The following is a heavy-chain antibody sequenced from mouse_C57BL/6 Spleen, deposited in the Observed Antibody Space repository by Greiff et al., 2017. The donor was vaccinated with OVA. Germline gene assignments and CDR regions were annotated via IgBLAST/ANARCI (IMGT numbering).Heavy chain of an antibody. CDR3: ARGGFYGNYSYYAMDY. CDR2: IYPGDGDT. J-gene: IGHJ4*01. D-gene: IGHD2-1*01. Sequence: QVQLQQSGPELVKPGASVKISCKASGYAFSSSWMNWVKQRPGKGLEWIGRIYPGDGDTNYNGKFKGKATLTADKSSSTAYMQLSSLTSEDSAVYFGARGGFYGNYSYYAMDYWGQGTSVTVSS. V-gene: IGHV1-82*01. CDR1: GYAFSSSW.